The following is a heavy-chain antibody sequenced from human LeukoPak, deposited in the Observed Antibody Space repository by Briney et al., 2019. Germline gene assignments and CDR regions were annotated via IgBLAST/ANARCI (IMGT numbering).Heavy chain of an antibody. CDR2: INHSGST. D-gene: IGHD6-13*01. CDR3: ASRVQQYSSSWYRKNWFDP. V-gene: IGHV4-34*01. CDR1: GGSFSGYY. J-gene: IGHJ5*02. Sequence: SETLSPTCAVYGGSFSGYYWSWIRQPPGKGLEWIGEINHSGSTNYNPSLKSRVTISVDTSKNQFSLKLSSVTAADTAVYYCASRVQQYSSSWYRKNWFDPWGQGTLVTVSS.